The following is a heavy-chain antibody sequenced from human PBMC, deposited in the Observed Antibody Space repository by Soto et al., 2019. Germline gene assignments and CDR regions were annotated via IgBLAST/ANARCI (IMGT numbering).Heavy chain of an antibody. CDR2: INAGNGNT. CDR1: GYTFTSYA. V-gene: IGHV1-3*05. Sequence: QVQLVQSGAEEKKPGASVKVSCKASGYTFTSYAMHWVRQAPGQRLEWMGWINAGNGNTKYSQKFQGRVTITRDTSASTAYMELSSLRYEETDVDYCARAWVVETDPDYWGQGNLVTVSS. CDR3: ARAWVVETDPDY. J-gene: IGHJ4*02. D-gene: IGHD2-21*02.